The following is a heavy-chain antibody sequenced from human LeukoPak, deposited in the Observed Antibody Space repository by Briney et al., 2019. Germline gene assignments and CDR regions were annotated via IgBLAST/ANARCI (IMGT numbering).Heavy chain of an antibody. D-gene: IGHD4/OR15-4a*01. CDR3: ARGDYGDY. J-gene: IGHJ4*02. V-gene: IGHV1-69*04. CDR1: GYTFTGYY. CDR2: IIPTLGIA. Sequence: ASVRVSCKASGYTFTGYYMHWVRQAPGQGLEWMGRIIPTLGIANYAQKFQGRVTITADKSTSTAYMELSSLRSEDTAVYYCARGDYGDYWGQGTLVTVSS.